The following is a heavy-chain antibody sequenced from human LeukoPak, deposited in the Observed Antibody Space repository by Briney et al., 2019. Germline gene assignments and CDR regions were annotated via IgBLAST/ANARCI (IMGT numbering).Heavy chain of an antibody. Sequence: KASETLSLTRTVSGGSINSNNYYWVWIRQPPGKGLAWIGSIYYSGSTYYNPSFKSRVTISVDTSKNQFSLKLSSVTAADTAVYYCARPTSQGYSSSWYSLPRNMDVWGKGTTVTVSS. CDR2: IYYSGST. CDR1: GGSINSNNYY. CDR3: ARPTSQGYSSSWYSLPRNMDV. V-gene: IGHV4-39*07. J-gene: IGHJ6*03. D-gene: IGHD6-13*01.